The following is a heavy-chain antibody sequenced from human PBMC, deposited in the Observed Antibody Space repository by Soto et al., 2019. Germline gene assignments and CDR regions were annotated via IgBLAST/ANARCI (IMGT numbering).Heavy chain of an antibody. V-gene: IGHV4-39*01. J-gene: IGHJ6*03. CDR2: IYYSGST. CDR3: ARQTSDYDFWSGYYYYYYMDV. Sequence: PSETLSLTCTVSGGSISSSSYYWGWIRQPPGKGLEWIGSIYYSGSTYYNPSLKSRVTISVDTSKNQFSLKLSSVTAADTAVYYCARQTSDYDFWSGYYYYYYMDVWGKGTTVTVSS. CDR1: GGSISSSSYY. D-gene: IGHD3-3*01.